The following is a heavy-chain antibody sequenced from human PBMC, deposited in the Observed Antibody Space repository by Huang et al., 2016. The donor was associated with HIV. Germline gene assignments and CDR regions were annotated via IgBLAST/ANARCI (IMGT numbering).Heavy chain of an antibody. J-gene: IGHJ6*02. V-gene: IGHV4-39*01. Sequence: QLQLQESGPGLVKPSETLSLTCTVSGGSIRSSTYFWGWIRQPPGKGLEWIGITYYSWKNFKSPSLKSRVTISVDTSKNQFSLKLSSVTAADTAVYYCARQVGSSIADDDYHGMDVWGQGTTVTVSS. CDR3: ARQVGSSIADDDYHGMDV. D-gene: IGHD6-13*01. CDR1: GGSIRSSTYF. CDR2: TYYSWKN.